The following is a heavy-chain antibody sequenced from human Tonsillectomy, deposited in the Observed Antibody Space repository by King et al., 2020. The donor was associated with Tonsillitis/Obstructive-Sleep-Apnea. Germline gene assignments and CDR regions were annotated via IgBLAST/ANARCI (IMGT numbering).Heavy chain of an antibody. CDR1: GYSFTSYW. J-gene: IGHJ6*02. V-gene: IGHV5-10-1*03. CDR2: IDPSDSYT. CDR3: ASAGGYYSPMDV. D-gene: IGHD3-10*01. Sequence: VQLVESGAEAKKPGESLRISCKGSGYSFTSYWIIWVRQMPGKGLEWMGRIDPSDSYTDYSPSFQGHVTISVDKSISTAYLQWSSLKASDTAMYYCASAGGYYSPMDVWGHGTTVTVSS.